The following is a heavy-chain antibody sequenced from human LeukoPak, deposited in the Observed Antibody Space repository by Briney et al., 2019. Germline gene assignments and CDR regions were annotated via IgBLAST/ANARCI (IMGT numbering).Heavy chain of an antibody. Sequence: SETLSLTCAVYGGSFSGYFWSWIRQPPGKGLEWIGEINHSGSANYNPSLKSQFTISVDTSKNQFPLRLTSVTAADTAVYYCARKTVTTGVDYWGQGTLVTVTS. D-gene: IGHD4-17*01. CDR2: INHSGSA. CDR3: ARKTVTTGVDY. CDR1: GGSFSGYF. J-gene: IGHJ4*02. V-gene: IGHV4-34*01.